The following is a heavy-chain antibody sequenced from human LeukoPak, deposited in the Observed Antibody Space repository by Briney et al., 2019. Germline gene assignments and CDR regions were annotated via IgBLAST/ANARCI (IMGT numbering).Heavy chain of an antibody. J-gene: IGHJ4*02. D-gene: IGHD4/OR15-4a*01. CDR2: ISSDGSKI. CDR3: ARRAGAYSHPYDY. V-gene: IGHV3-30*14. CDR1: GFIFSNYA. Sequence: GRSLRLSCAASGFIFSNYAMHWVRQAPGKGLEWVALISSDGSKIYYADSVKGRFTISRDNSKNTLYLQMNSLRAEDTAVYYCARRAGAYSHPYDYWGQGTLVTVSS.